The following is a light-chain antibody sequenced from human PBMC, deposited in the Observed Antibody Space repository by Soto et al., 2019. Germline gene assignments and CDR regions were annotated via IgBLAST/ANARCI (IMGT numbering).Light chain of an antibody. CDR3: QQYNNWPPYT. CDR2: GAS. Sequence: EIVLTQSPGTLSLSPGERATLSCRASQSVSSRYLAWYQQKAGQAPRLLIYGASSRATGIPDRFSGSGSGTDFTLTISRLEPEDFAVYYCQQYNNWPPYTFGQGTNLDIK. J-gene: IGKJ2*01. CDR1: QSVSSRY. V-gene: IGKV3-20*01.